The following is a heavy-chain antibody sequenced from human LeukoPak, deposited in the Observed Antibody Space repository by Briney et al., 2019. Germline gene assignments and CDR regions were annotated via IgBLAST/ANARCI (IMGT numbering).Heavy chain of an antibody. CDR3: ARAKPNKYCSSTSCLYYFDY. V-gene: IGHV4-59*12. Sequence: SETLSLTCTVSGGSISSYYWSWIRQPPGKGLEWIGYIYYSGSTNYNPSLKSRVTISVDTSKNQFSLKLSSVTAADTAVYYCARAKPNKYCSSTSCLYYFDYWGQGTLVTVSS. D-gene: IGHD2-2*01. CDR2: IYYSGST. CDR1: GGSISSYY. J-gene: IGHJ4*02.